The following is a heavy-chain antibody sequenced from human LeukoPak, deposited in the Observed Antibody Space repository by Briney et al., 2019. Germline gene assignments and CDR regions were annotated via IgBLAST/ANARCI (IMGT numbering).Heavy chain of an antibody. D-gene: IGHD6-13*01. V-gene: IGHV3-23*01. CDR2: ISGSGDST. J-gene: IGHJ4*02. Sequence: GALRLSCAASGFTFSSYAMSWVRQAPGKGLEWVSAISGSGDSTYYGDSVKGRFTISRDNSKNTLYLQMNSLRAEDTAVYYCAKTRPLDSSSWSHGDYWGQGTLVTVSS. CDR1: GFTFSSYA. CDR3: AKTRPLDSSSWSHGDY.